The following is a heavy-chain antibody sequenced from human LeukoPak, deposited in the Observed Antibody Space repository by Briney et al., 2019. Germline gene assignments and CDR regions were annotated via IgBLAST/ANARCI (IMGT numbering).Heavy chain of an antibody. CDR2: IYSGGST. D-gene: IGHD3-3*01. Sequence: PGGSLRLSCAASGLIVSSSFMNWVRQAPGKGLEWVSVIYSGGSTYYADSVKGRFTISRDNSKNTLYLQMNSLRAEDTAVYYCAKDKDFWSGYYFDYWGQGTLVTVSS. CDR1: GLIVSSSF. J-gene: IGHJ4*02. CDR3: AKDKDFWSGYYFDY. V-gene: IGHV3-53*01.